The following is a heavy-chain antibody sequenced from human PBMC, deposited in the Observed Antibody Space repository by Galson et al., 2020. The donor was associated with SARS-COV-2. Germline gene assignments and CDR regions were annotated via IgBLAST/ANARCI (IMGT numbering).Heavy chain of an antibody. CDR1: GFTFRNYA. Sequence: GESLKISCAASGFTFRNYAMTWVRQAPGKGLEWVSSISGSSGGTYYADSVKGRFTISRDNSKNTLYLQMNRLRAADTAVYYCAKEDDTSGYFGGGLTYWGQGALVTVSS. CDR3: AKEDDTSGYFGGGLTY. J-gene: IGHJ4*02. D-gene: IGHD3-22*01. CDR2: ISGSSGGT. V-gene: IGHV3-23*01.